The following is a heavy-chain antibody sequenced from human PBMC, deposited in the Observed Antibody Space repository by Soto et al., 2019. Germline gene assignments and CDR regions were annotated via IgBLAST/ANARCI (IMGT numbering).Heavy chain of an antibody. CDR1: GGSFSGYY. J-gene: IGHJ4*02. D-gene: IGHD3-22*01. Sequence: QVQLQQWGAGLLKPSETLSLTCAVYGGSFSGYYWSWIRQPPGKGLEWIGEINHSGSTNYNPSLKSRVTISVDTSKNQFSLKLSSVTAADTAVYYCARGEDSSGRLVHWGQGTLVTVSS. V-gene: IGHV4-34*01. CDR3: ARGEDSSGRLVH. CDR2: INHSGST.